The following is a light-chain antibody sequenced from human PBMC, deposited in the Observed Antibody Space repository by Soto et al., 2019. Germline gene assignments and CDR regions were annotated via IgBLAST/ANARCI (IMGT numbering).Light chain of an antibody. V-gene: IGKV1-39*01. CDR1: QPLINY. CDR2: GTA. J-gene: IGKJ1*01. CDR3: QQSHTTPWT. Sequence: DIQMTQSPSSLSASVGDRVTIACRASQPLINYLNRYQQKSGRAPKLLIYGTAKLYSGVPSRFSGSGSATDFSLTISSLHPEEFATYICQQSHTTPWTFGRGTK.